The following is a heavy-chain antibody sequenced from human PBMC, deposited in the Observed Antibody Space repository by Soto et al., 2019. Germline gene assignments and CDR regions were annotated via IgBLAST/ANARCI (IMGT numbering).Heavy chain of an antibody. CDR3: ARDRGSGYYYYMDV. Sequence: GGSLRLSCAASGFTFSSYSMNWVRQAPGKGLEWVSSISSSSSYIYYADSVKGRFTISRDNAKNSLYLQMNSLRAEDTAVYYCARDRGSGYYYYMDVWGKGTTVTVSS. V-gene: IGHV3-21*01. CDR1: GFTFSSYS. D-gene: IGHD3-10*01. CDR2: ISSSSSYI. J-gene: IGHJ6*03.